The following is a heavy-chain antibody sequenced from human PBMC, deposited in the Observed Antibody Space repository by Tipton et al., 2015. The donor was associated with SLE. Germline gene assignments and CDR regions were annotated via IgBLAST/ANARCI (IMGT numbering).Heavy chain of an antibody. Sequence: LRLSCTVSGVSITTGAYWTWIRQHPGKGLEWIGYINYSGSTHYNPSLNSRGTISVDTSKNHFSLILSSVSAADTAVYYCARDLTGTIGSPIYGLDVWGQGTTVTVSS. V-gene: IGHV4-31*03. D-gene: IGHD1-1*01. CDR2: INYSGST. CDR3: ARDLTGTIGSPIYGLDV. CDR1: GVSITTGAY. J-gene: IGHJ6*02.